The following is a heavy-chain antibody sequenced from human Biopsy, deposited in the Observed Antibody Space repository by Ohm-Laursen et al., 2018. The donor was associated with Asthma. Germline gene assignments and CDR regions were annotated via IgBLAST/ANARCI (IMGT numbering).Heavy chain of an antibody. V-gene: IGHV3-53*01. CDR1: GFSVSSNY. CDR3: ATFPYGDYLPLDY. J-gene: IGHJ4*02. Sequence: GSLRLSCAASGFSVSSNYMSWVRQAPGKGLEWVSVIYSGGSTYYADSVKGRFTISRDNSKNTLHLQMNSLRAEDTAVYYCATFPYGDYLPLDYWGQGTLVTVSS. CDR2: IYSGGST. D-gene: IGHD4-17*01.